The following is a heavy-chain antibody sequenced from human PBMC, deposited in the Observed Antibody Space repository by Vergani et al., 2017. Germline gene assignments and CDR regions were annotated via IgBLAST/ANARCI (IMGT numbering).Heavy chain of an antibody. CDR3: ARDDSDAVTPSDLLETNYYGMDV. Sequence: EVQLVESGGGLVKPGGSLRLSCAASGFTFSSYSMNWVRQAPGKGLEWVSSISSSSSYIYYADSVKGRFTISRDNAKNSLYLQMNSLRAEDTAVYYCARDDSDAVTPSDLLETNYYGMDVWGQGTTVTVSS. CDR2: ISSSSSYI. J-gene: IGHJ6*02. V-gene: IGHV3-21*01. CDR1: GFTFSSYS. D-gene: IGHD5-18*01.